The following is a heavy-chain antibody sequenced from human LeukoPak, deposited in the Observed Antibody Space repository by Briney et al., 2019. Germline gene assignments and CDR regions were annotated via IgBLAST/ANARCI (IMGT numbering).Heavy chain of an antibody. CDR2: ISWNSGSI. Sequence: GGSLRLSCAASGFTFDDYAMHWVRQGPGKGLEWVSGISWNSGSIGYADSVKGRFTISRDNAKNSLYLQMNSLRAEDTAVYYCARDGSWGNYYYYYYMDVWGKGTTVTVSS. D-gene: IGHD2-15*01. J-gene: IGHJ6*03. CDR1: GFTFDDYA. V-gene: IGHV3-9*01. CDR3: ARDGSWGNYYYYYYMDV.